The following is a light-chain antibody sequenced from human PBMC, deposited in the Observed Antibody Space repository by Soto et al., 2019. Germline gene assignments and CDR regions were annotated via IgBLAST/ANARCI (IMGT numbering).Light chain of an antibody. J-gene: IGKJ4*01. CDR1: QSISNY. Sequence: DIQMTQSPSSLSASVGDRVTITCRASQSISNYLNWYQQKPGTAPKLLIYTASSLQSGVPSRFSGSGSGTDFTLTISSLQPEDFATYYCQQSHSTPLTFGGGTRWIS. V-gene: IGKV1-39*01. CDR3: QQSHSTPLT. CDR2: TAS.